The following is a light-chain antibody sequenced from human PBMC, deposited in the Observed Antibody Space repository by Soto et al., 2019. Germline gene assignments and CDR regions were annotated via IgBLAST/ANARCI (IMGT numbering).Light chain of an antibody. CDR2: DAS. CDR1: QSVSRSY. J-gene: IGKJ2*01. V-gene: IGKV3D-20*01. Sequence: EIVLTQSPATLSLSPGEGVTLSCGASQSVSRSYLAWYQQKPGLAPRLLIYDASSRATGIPDRFSGSGSGTDFTLTISRLEPEDFAVYYCQQYGSSPRTFGQGTKLEIK. CDR3: QQYGSSPRT.